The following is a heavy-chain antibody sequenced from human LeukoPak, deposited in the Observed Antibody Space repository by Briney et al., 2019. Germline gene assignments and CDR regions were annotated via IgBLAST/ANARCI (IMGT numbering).Heavy chain of an antibody. CDR3: ARETGSAVGSTDFDY. J-gene: IGHJ4*02. Sequence: GGSLRLSCAASGFTFSSYAMHWVRQAPGKGLEWVAVISYDGSNKYYTDSVKGRFTISRDNSKNTLYLQMNSLRAEDTAVYYCARETGSAVGSTDFDYWGQGTLVTVSS. CDR2: ISYDGSNK. CDR1: GFTFSSYA. D-gene: IGHD4-17*01. V-gene: IGHV3-30-3*01.